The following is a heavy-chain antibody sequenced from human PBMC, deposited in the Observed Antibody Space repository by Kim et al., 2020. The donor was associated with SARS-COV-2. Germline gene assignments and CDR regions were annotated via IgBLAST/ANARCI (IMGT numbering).Heavy chain of an antibody. J-gene: IGHJ4*02. CDR3: ARDIKLGNNRGLAF. CDR1: GYNFATYG. V-gene: IGHV1-18*01. D-gene: IGHD3-16*02. Sequence: ASVKVSCKASGYNFATYGITWVRQAPGQGLEWMGWISTDSGETKYAQHLQGRVTMSRDTSTTTAFMELRSLRSGDTAVYYCARDIKLGNNRGLAFWGQGTLVTVSS. CDR2: ISTDSGET.